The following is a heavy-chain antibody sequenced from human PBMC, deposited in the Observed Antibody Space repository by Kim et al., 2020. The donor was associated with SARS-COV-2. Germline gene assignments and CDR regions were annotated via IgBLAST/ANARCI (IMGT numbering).Heavy chain of an antibody. V-gene: IGHV3-33*06. J-gene: IGHJ6*02. CDR2: IWYDGSNK. CDR1: GFTFSSYG. CDR3: AKDISPGYSYGDNYYGMDV. Sequence: GGSLRLSCAASGFTFSSYGMHWVRQAPGKGLEWVAVIWYDGSNKYYADSVKGRFTISRDNSKNTLYLQMNSLRAEDTAVYYCAKDISPGYSYGDNYYGMDVWGQGTTVTVSS. D-gene: IGHD5-18*01.